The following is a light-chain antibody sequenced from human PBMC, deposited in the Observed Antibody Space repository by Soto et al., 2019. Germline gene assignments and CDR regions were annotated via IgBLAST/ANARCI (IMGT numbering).Light chain of an antibody. CDR2: AAS. CDR1: QDITIS. J-gene: IGKJ2*01. V-gene: IGKV1-16*02. CDR3: QQYNKYPHT. Sequence: DIQMTQSPSSLSASVGDRVTITCRASQDITISLAWFQQRPGSAPRALIYAASNLQPGVPSKVSGSGSGTHFTLTISILQPEDFGTYYCQQYNKYPHTFGQGTNLEIK.